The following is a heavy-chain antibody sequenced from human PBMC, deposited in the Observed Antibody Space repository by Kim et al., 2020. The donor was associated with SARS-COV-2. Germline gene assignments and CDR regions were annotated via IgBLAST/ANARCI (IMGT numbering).Heavy chain of an antibody. Sequence: GGSLRLSCAASGFTFSNAWMSWVRQAPGKGLEWVGRIKSKTDGGTTDYAAPVKGRFTISRDDSKNTLYLQMNSLKTEDTAVYYCTTDLHGPANHPFLYCSGGSCLPAVNWFDPWGQGTLVTVSS. CDR2: IKSKTDGGTT. V-gene: IGHV3-15*01. CDR1: GFTFSNAW. J-gene: IGHJ5*02. D-gene: IGHD2-15*01. CDR3: TTDLHGPANHPFLYCSGGSCLPAVNWFDP.